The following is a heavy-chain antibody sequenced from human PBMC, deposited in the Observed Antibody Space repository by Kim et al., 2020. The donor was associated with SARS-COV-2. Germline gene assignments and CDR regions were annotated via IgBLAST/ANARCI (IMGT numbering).Heavy chain of an antibody. CDR2: ISSSSSYI. J-gene: IGHJ4*02. Sequence: GGSLRLSCAASGFTFSSYSMNWVRQAPGKGLEWVSSISSSSSYIYYADSVEGRFTISRDNAKNSLYLQMNSLRAEDTAVYYCARETGLAAFGYWGQGTLVTVSS. CDR1: GFTFSSYS. CDR3: ARETGLAAFGY. V-gene: IGHV3-21*01. D-gene: IGHD3-16*01.